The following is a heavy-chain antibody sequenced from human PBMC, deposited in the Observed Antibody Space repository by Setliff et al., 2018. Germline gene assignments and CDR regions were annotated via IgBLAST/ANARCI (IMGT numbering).Heavy chain of an antibody. J-gene: IGHJ6*02. V-gene: IGHV1-18*01. CDR3: ARSEGSSWLSSYYYYYGMDV. CDR1: GYTFTTYG. Sequence: GASVKVSCKASGYTFTTYGISWVRQAPGQGLEWMGWISAYNGNTNYAQKLRGRVTMTTDTSTSTAYMELRSLRSDDTAAYYCARSEGSSWLSSYYYYYGMDVWGQGTTVTVSS. CDR2: ISAYNGNT. D-gene: IGHD6-13*01.